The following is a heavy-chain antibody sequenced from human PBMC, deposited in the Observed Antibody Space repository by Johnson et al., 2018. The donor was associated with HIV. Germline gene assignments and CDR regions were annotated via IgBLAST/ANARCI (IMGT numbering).Heavy chain of an antibody. CDR2: ISRSGSTL. CDR1: GFTVSSNY. D-gene: IGHD2-2*02. CDR3: ATRDPTYRPGVFDI. V-gene: IGHV3-11*04. J-gene: IGHJ3*02. Sequence: QVQLVESGGGLIQPGGSLRLSCAASGFTVSSNYMSWVRQAPGQGLEWVSYISRSGSTLYYADSVKGRFSISRDNAKNSLFLQMTSLRAEDMAVYYCATRDPTYRPGVFDIWGQGTMVTVSS.